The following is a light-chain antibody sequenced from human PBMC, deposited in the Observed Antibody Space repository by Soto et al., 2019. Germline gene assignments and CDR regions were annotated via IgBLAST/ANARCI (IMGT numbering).Light chain of an antibody. CDR1: RSNIGSNY. V-gene: IGLV1-47*01. Sequence: QSVLTQPPSASGTPGQRVTISCSGSRSNIGSNYVYWYQQLPGTAPKLLIYRNNQRPSGVPDRFSCSKSGTSASLAISGLRSADEADYYCAAWYDSLRGLWVFGGGTQLTVL. J-gene: IGLJ3*02. CDR3: AAWYDSLRGLWV. CDR2: RNN.